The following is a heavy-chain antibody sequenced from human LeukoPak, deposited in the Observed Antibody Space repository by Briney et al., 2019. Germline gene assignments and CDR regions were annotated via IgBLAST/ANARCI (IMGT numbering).Heavy chain of an antibody. J-gene: IGHJ4*02. CDR1: GGSISSGSYY. D-gene: IGHD2-21*02. V-gene: IGHV4-61*02. Sequence: SETLSLTCTVSGGSISSGSYYWSWIRQPPGKGLEWIGRIYTSGSTNYNPSLKSRVTISVDTSKNQFSLKLSSVTAADTAVYYCARGGYCGGDCYFYYWGQGTLVTVSS. CDR2: IYTSGST. CDR3: ARGGYCGGDCYFYY.